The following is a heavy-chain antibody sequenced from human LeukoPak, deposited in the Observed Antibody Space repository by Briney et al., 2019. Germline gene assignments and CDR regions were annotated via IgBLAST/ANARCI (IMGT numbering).Heavy chain of an antibody. J-gene: IGHJ4*02. CDR2: IYYSGSI. Sequence: PSETLSLTCTVSGGSISTYFWSWIRQPPGKGLEWIGYIYYSGSINYNPSLTSRVTISEDTPKNEFSLRLTSVTAADTAVYYCARDVCSGGSCYSDVWGQGVLVTVSS. CDR1: GGSISTYF. CDR3: ARDVCSGGSCYSDV. D-gene: IGHD2-15*01. V-gene: IGHV4-59*01.